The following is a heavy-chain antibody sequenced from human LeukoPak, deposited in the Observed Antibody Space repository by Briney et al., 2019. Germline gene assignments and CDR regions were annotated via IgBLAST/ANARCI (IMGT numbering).Heavy chain of an antibody. CDR3: AKYSGSYYYPPNWDS. CDR2: ISGSGSST. CDR1: GVTFSNYA. D-gene: IGHD1-26*01. J-gene: IGHJ4*02. V-gene: IGHV3-23*01. Sequence: PGGSLRLSCAAYGVTFSNYAMTWVRQAPGKGLEWVSGISGSGSSTYYAYSVKGRFTLSRDYPKNTLYLQMNSLRAEDTAVYFCAKYSGSYYYPPNWDSWGQGTLVTVSS.